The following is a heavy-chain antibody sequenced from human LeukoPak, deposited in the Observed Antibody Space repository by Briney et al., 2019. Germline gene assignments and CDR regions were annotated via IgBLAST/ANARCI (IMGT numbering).Heavy chain of an antibody. Sequence: SETLSLTCTVSGGSISSYYWSWIRQPPGKGLEWIGYIYYSGSTNYNPSLKSRVTISVDTSKNQFSLKLSSVAAADTAVYYCARGGGSVITSVDTFDYWGQGTLVTVSS. CDR1: GGSISSYY. V-gene: IGHV4-59*01. D-gene: IGHD3-22*01. CDR3: ARGGGSVITSVDTFDY. CDR2: IYYSGST. J-gene: IGHJ4*02.